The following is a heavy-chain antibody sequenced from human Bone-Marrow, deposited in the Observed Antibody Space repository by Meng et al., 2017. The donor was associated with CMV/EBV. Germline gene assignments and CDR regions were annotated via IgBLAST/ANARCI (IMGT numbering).Heavy chain of an antibody. CDR1: GFTVSSNY. CDR3: ARGGPSLTSSSWFDY. V-gene: IGHV3-53*05. D-gene: IGHD6-13*01. Sequence: GESLKISCAASGFTVSSNYMSWVRQAPGKGLEWVSVIYSGGSTYYADSVKGRFTISRDNSKNTLYLQMNSLRAEDTAVYYCARGGPSLTSSSWFDYWGQGTLVTFSS. J-gene: IGHJ4*02. CDR2: IYSGGST.